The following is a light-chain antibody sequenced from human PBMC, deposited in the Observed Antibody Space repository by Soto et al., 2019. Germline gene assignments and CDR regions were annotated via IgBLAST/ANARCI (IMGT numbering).Light chain of an antibody. CDR1: QTINNN. Sequence: VMTQAPATLSVSPGERATLSCRASQTINNNVAWYQLKDGQVPRLLIYGASNRATGIPDRFSGSGSGTEFTLTISSLQPDDFATYYCQHYNSYSEAFGQGTKVDIK. J-gene: IGKJ1*01. CDR3: QHYNSYSEA. CDR2: GAS. V-gene: IGKV3D-15*01.